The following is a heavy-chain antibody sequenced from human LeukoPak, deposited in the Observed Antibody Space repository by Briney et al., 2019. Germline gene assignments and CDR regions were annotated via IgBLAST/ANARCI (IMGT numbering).Heavy chain of an antibody. CDR1: GFTFSSYW. Sequence: GGSLRLSCAASGFTFSSYWMSWVRQAPGKGLEWVANIKRDGSEKYYVDSVKGRFTISRDNAKNLLYLQMNSLRAEDTAVYYCARDLSRYYDFWSGYPYFDYWGQGTLVTVSS. CDR2: IKRDGSEK. J-gene: IGHJ4*02. CDR3: ARDLSRYYDFWSGYPYFDY. V-gene: IGHV3-7*01. D-gene: IGHD3-3*01.